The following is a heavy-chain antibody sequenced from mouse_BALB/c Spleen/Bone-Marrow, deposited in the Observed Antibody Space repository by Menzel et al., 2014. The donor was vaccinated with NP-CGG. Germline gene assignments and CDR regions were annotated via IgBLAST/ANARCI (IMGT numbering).Heavy chain of an antibody. CDR2: IRNKANGYTT. Sequence: EVQLQESGGGLVQPGGSLRLSCATSGFTFTDYYMNWVRQPPGKALEWLGFIRNKANGYTTEHSASVKSRFTISRDNSQNILYLQMNTLRADDSATYYCARDKGRVFFDYWGQGTTLTVSS. CDR3: ARDKGRVFFDY. CDR1: GFTFTDYY. J-gene: IGHJ2*01. V-gene: IGHV7-3*02.